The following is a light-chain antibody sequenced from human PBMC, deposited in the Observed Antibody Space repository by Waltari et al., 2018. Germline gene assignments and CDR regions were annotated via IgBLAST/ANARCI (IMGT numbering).Light chain of an antibody. Sequence: QSALTQPASVSGSPVQSITISCTGTTSDVGGYNYVPSYQQHPGKAPKLMIYDVSNRPSGVSNRVSGSKSGNTASLTISGLQAEDGADYYCSSYTSSSTVVFGGGTKLTVL. CDR2: DVS. CDR1: TSDVGGYNY. CDR3: SSYTSSSTVV. V-gene: IGLV2-14*03. J-gene: IGLJ2*01.